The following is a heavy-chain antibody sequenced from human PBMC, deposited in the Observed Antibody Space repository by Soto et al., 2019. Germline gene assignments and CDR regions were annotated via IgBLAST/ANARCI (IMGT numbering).Heavy chain of an antibody. CDR2: ISYDGSNK. Sequence: GWSLRLSCASSVFTFISYAMHWVRQAPGKGLEWVAVISYDGSNKYYADSVKGRFTISRDNSKNTLYLQMNSLRAEDTAVYYCARDSFGYCSSTSCYTGWFDPWGQGTLVTVSS. V-gene: IGHV3-30-3*01. D-gene: IGHD2-2*02. CDR3: ARDSFGYCSSTSCYTGWFDP. CDR1: VFTFISYA. J-gene: IGHJ5*02.